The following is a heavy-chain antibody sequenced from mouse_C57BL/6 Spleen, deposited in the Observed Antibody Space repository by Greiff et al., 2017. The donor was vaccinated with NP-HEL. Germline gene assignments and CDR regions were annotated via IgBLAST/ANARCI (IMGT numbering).Heavy chain of an antibody. V-gene: IGHV14-4*01. CDR2: IDPENGDT. D-gene: IGHD1-1*01. CDR1: GFNIKDDY. J-gene: IGHJ2*01. Sequence: EVQLQQSGAELVRPGASVKLSCTASGFNIKDDYMHWVKQRPEQGLEWIGWIDPENGDTEYASKFQGKATITADTSSNTAYLQLSSLTSEDTAVYYCTTRGFYYGGYWGQGTTLTVSS. CDR3: TTRGFYYGGY.